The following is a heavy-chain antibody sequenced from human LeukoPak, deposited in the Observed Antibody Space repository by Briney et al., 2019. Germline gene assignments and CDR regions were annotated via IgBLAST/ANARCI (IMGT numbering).Heavy chain of an antibody. CDR2: LKQDGREK. CDR1: GFTFSSYW. V-gene: IGHV3-7*01. CDR3: TSWGDTTAEYFQR. J-gene: IGHJ1*01. D-gene: IGHD2-21*02. Sequence: GGSLRLSCAASGFTFSSYWMSWVRQAPGKGLEWVANLKQDGREKFYVDSVKGRFTISRDNAQNSMYLQMNSLRVEDTAVYYCTSWGDTTAEYFQRWGQGTLVTVSS.